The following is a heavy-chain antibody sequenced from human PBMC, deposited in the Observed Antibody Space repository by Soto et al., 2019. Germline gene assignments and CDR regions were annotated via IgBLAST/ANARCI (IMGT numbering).Heavy chain of an antibody. CDR2: IIPIFGTA. Sequence: QVQLVQSAAEVKKPGSSVKVSCKASGGTFSSYAISWVRQAPRQALEWMGGIIPIFGTANYAQKFQARFTIHADKPMTTGSMQHGSRSAEGTALSDSAIYDPCGSGRLYFGMNAWRRGTT. V-gene: IGHV1-69*06. D-gene: IGHD2-21*01. CDR3: AIYDPCGSGRLYFGMNA. CDR1: GGTFSSYA. J-gene: IGHJ6*01.